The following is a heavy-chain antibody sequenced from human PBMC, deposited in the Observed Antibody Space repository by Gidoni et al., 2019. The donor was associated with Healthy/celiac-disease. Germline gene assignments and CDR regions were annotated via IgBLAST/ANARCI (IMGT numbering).Heavy chain of an antibody. J-gene: IGHJ6*02. Sequence: EVQLVESGGGLVQPGRSLRLSCAASGLTFDDYAMHWVRQAPGKGLEWVSGISWNSGSIGYADSVKGRFTISRDNAKNSLYLQMNSLRAEDTALYYCAKDMGEGMGSNYYYYGMDVWGQGTTVTVSS. CDR3: AKDMGEGMGSNYYYYGMDV. D-gene: IGHD3-16*01. CDR1: GLTFDDYA. V-gene: IGHV3-9*01. CDR2: ISWNSGSI.